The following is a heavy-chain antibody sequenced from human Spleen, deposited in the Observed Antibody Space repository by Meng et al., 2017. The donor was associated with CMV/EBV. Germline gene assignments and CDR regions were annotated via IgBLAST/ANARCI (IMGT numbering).Heavy chain of an antibody. CDR2: IIPILGIA. V-gene: IGHV1-69*10. CDR3: ARRGIAAAGTDGWFDP. CDR1: GSTCSDYA. Sequence: SGSTCSDYAVSWVRQDPGQGLEWMGGIIPILGIANYAQKYQGRVTITADKSTSTAYMELSSLRSEDTAVYYCARRGIAAAGTDGWFDPWGQGTLVTVSS. J-gene: IGHJ5*02. D-gene: IGHD6-13*01.